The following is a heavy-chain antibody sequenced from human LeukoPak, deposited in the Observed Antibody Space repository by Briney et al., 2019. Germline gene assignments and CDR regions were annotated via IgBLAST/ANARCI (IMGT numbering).Heavy chain of an antibody. Sequence: ASVKVSCKASGYTFTGYYMHWVRQAPGQGLEWMGWINPNSGGTNYAQKFQGRVTMTSDTSISTAYMELSRLRSDDTAVYYCARTVDTAMVTFAFFDYWGQGTLVTVSS. CDR2: INPNSGGT. D-gene: IGHD5-18*01. CDR3: ARTVDTAMVTFAFFDY. CDR1: GYTFTGYY. J-gene: IGHJ4*02. V-gene: IGHV1-2*02.